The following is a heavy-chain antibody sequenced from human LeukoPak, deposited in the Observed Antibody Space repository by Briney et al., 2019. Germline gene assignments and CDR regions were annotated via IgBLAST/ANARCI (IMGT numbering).Heavy chain of an antibody. V-gene: IGHV1-18*01. CDR2: IGAYNGNT. J-gene: IGHJ6*03. Sequence: ASVKVSCKASGYTFTSYGISWVRQAPGQGLEWMGWIGAYNGNTNYAQKLQGRVTMTTDTSTSTAYMELRSLRSDDTAVYYCAREHSSSWTYYYYYYMDVWGKGTTVTVSS. CDR3: AREHSSSWTYYYYYYMDV. CDR1: GYTFTSYG. D-gene: IGHD6-13*01.